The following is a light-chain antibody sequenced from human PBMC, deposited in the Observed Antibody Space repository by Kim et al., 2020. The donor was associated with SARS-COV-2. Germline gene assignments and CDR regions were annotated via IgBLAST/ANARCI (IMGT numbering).Light chain of an antibody. J-gene: IGKJ2*01. CDR1: ESLDTL. CDR2: QAS. V-gene: IGKV1-5*03. CDR3: QQYIRFPYT. Sequence: SASVGYRVTIACRASESLDTLLAWYQQRPGKAPSLLIYQASTLQIGVPSRFSCSGSGTEFTLIISSLQPGYFATYYCQQYIRFPYTFGQGTKLEI.